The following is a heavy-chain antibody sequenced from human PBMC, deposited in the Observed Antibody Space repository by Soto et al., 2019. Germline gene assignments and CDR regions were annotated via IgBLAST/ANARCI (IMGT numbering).Heavy chain of an antibody. CDR3: ARGYGIAVAGIAFDI. CDR2: IYHSGST. Sequence: SETLSLTCAVSGGSISSSNWWSWVRQPPGKGLEWIGEIYHSGSTNYNPSLKSRVTISVDKSKNQFSLKLSSVTAADTAVYYCARGYGIAVAGIAFDIWGQGTMVTVSS. V-gene: IGHV4-4*02. CDR1: GGSISSSNW. D-gene: IGHD6-19*01. J-gene: IGHJ3*02.